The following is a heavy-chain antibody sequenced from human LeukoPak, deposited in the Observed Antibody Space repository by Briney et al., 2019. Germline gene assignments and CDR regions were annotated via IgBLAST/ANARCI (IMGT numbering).Heavy chain of an antibody. CDR1: GFTFSSHA. CDR3: AKDLEAINPTMD. J-gene: IGHJ4*02. CDR2: IGGSGKNT. D-gene: IGHD3-10*01. Sequence: GGSLRLSCAASGFTFSSHAMSWVRQAPGKGLEWVSSIGGSGKNTFYADAVKGRFTISRDNSKDTLYLQMNSLRAEDTAVYYCAKDLEAINPTMDWGQGTLVTVSS. V-gene: IGHV3-23*01.